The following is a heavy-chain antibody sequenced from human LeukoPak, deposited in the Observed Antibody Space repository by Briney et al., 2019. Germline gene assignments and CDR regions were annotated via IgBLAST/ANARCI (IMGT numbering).Heavy chain of an antibody. D-gene: IGHD3-22*01. V-gene: IGHV3-23*01. CDR2: IIDTGGRT. Sequence: GGSLRLFCAASGFTFSSHAMNWVRQAPGKGLEWVSSIIDTGGRTVYADSVKGRFIISRDNSKNTLYLQMNSLGAEDTAIYYCAKETYSYDSSGYSDTAFDHWGQGTLVTVSS. CDR3: AKETYSYDSSGYSDTAFDH. J-gene: IGHJ4*02. CDR1: GFTFSSHA.